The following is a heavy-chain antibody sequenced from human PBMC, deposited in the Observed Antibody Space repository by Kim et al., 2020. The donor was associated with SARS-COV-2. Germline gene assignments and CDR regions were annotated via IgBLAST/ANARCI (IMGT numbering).Heavy chain of an antibody. Sequence: PSRRRRLPISVDTSKNQFYLKLSSVTAADTAVYYCARVSVVRAKYGMDVWGQGTTVTVSS. V-gene: IGHV4-30-2*05. D-gene: IGHD3-10*01. CDR3: ARVSVVRAKYGMDV. J-gene: IGHJ6*02.